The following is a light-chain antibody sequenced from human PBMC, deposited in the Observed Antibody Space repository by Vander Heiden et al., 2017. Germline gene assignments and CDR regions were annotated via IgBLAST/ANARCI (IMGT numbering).Light chain of an antibody. V-gene: IGKV4-1*01. CDR1: QSVLYSSNNKNY. J-gene: IGKJ1*01. CDR3: QQYDSTPQT. CDR2: WAS. Sequence: DIVMTQSPDSLAVSLGERATINCKSSQSVLYSSNNKNYLAWYQQKPGQPPKLLIYWASTRESGVPDRFSGGGSGTDFTLTISSLQAEDVAVYYCQQYDSTPQTFGQGTKVEIK.